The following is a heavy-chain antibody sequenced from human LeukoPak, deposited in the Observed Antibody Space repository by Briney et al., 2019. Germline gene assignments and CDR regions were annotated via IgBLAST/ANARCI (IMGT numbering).Heavy chain of an antibody. V-gene: IGHV4-4*07. Sequence: SSETLSLTCTVSGGSISSSYWSWIRQPAGKGLEWIGRVYTSGSTNYNYNPSLKSRLTMSVDTSKNQFPLKLSSVTAADTAVYYCARDPNSALWGQGTLVTVSS. CDR1: GGSISSSY. J-gene: IGHJ4*02. D-gene: IGHD2-21*01. CDR3: ARDPNSAL. CDR2: VYTSGST.